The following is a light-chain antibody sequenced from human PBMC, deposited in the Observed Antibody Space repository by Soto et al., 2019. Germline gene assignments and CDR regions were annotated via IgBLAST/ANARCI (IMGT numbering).Light chain of an antibody. CDR3: QQCGSSPWT. J-gene: IGKJ1*01. CDR1: QSVSSN. V-gene: IGKV3-20*01. Sequence: EMVMTQSPATLSVSPGERATLSCRASQSVSSNLAWYQQKPGQAPRLLIYGASTRATGIPARFSGSGSGTDFTLTISRLEPEDFAVYYCQQCGSSPWTFGQGTKVEIK. CDR2: GAS.